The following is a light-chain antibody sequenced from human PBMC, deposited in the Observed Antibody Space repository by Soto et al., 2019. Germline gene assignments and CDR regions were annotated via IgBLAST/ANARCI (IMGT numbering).Light chain of an antibody. Sequence: QSVLTQPASVSGSPGQSITISCTGTSSDVGGYNYVSWYQQHPGKAPKLMIYDVSNRPSGVSNRFSGSKSGNTASLIISWLQAEDEADYYCSSYTSSRNYVFGTGTKVTVL. V-gene: IGLV2-14*01. CDR2: DVS. CDR3: SSYTSSRNYV. CDR1: SSDVGGYNY. J-gene: IGLJ1*01.